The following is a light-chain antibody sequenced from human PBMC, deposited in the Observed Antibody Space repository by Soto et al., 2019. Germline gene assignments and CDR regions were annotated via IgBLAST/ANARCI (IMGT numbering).Light chain of an antibody. CDR2: AAS. V-gene: IGKV1-17*01. CDR1: QSIRND. CDR3: LHQNSYLALS. Sequence: DIQMTQSPSSLSASVGDRVTITCRASQSIRNDLGWYQQKSGKAPKRLIYAASTLQTGVPSGFSGSGSGREFTLTISSLQPEDFATYYCLHQNSYLALSFGGGTKVE. J-gene: IGKJ4*01.